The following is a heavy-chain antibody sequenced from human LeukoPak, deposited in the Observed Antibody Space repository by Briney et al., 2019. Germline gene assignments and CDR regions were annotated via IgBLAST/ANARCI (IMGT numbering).Heavy chain of an antibody. CDR2: ISGGGSST. CDR1: GFTFSSYA. CDR3: ARDRMVDGAYFDY. Sequence: GGSLRLSCAASGFTFSSYAMSWVRQAPGKGLEWVSVISGGGSSTYYADSVKGRFTISRDNAKNSLYLQMNSLRAEDTAVYYCARDRMVDGAYFDYWGQGTLVTVSS. D-gene: IGHD4/OR15-4a*01. J-gene: IGHJ4*02. V-gene: IGHV3-23*01.